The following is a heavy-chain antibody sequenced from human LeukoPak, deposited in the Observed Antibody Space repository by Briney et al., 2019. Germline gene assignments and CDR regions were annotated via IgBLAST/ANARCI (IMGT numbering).Heavy chain of an antibody. CDR2: MNPNSGNK. D-gene: IGHD3-22*01. Sequence: APGKVSCKAAGHTFTSYGINGVRQAPGQGLEGMGWMNPNSGNKGYEQKFQVRVTMTTSTDIRTTSMELSSMRPGDPTMSYCSTADYDSSGSTRKQIDCWGRGSLVTVSS. CDR1: GHTFTSYG. V-gene: IGHV1-8*01. J-gene: IGHJ4*02. CDR3: STADYDSSGSTRKQIDC.